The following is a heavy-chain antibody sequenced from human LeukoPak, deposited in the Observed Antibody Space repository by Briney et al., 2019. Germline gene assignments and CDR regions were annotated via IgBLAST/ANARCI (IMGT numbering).Heavy chain of an antibody. D-gene: IGHD1-7*01. CDR3: ARVLDGNYREISFDY. J-gene: IGHJ4*02. CDR2: ISAYNGNT. V-gene: IGHV1-18*01. CDR1: GGTFSSYA. Sequence: ASVKVSCKASGGTFSSYAISWVRQAPGQGLEWMGWISAYNGNTNYAQKFQGRVTMTRDTSISTAYMELSRLRSDDTAVYYCARVLDGNYREISFDYWGQGTLVTVSS.